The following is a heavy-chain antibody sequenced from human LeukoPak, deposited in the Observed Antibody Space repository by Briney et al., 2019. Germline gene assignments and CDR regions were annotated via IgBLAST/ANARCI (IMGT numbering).Heavy chain of an antibody. J-gene: IGHJ6*02. D-gene: IGHD5-18*01. Sequence: PSETLSLTCAVYGGSFSGYYWSWIRQPPGKGLEWIGEINHSGSTNYNPSLKSRVTISVDTSKNQFSLKLSSVTAADTAVYYCARALGYSYGYFYYGMDVWGQGTTVTVSS. CDR1: GGSFSGYY. CDR2: INHSGST. V-gene: IGHV4-34*01. CDR3: ARALGYSYGYFYYGMDV.